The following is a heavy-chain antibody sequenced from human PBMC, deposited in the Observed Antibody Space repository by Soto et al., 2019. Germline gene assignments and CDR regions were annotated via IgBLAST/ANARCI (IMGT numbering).Heavy chain of an antibody. CDR3: ARWIAARRFWHYYYMDV. J-gene: IGHJ6*03. CDR1: GYTFTSYD. Sequence: ASVKVSCKASGYTFTSYDINWVRQATGQGLEWMGWMNPNSGNTGYAQKFQGRVTMTRNTSISTAYMELSSLRSEDTAVYYCARWIAARRFWHYYYMDVWGKGTTVTVSS. CDR2: MNPNSGNT. V-gene: IGHV1-8*01. D-gene: IGHD6-6*01.